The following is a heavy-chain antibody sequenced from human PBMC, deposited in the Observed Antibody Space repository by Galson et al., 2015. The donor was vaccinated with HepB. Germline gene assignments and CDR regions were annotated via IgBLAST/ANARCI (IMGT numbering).Heavy chain of an antibody. J-gene: IGHJ6*02. V-gene: IGHV3-30-3*01. CDR1: GFTFSSYA. D-gene: IGHD6-19*01. CDR3: ARGGASSGWDAYYYYYYGMDV. Sequence: SLRLSCAASGFTFSSYAMHWVRQAPGKGLEWVAVISYDGSNKYYADSVKGRFTTSRDNSKNTLYLQMNSLRAEDTAVYYCARGGASSGWDAYYYYYYGMDVWGQGTTVTVSS. CDR2: ISYDGSNK.